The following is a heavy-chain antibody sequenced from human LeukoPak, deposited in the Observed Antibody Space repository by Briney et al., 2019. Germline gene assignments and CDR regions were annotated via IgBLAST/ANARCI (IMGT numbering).Heavy chain of an antibody. J-gene: IGHJ5*02. CDR1: GGSISSGSYY. CDR2: IYTSGST. V-gene: IGHV4-61*02. CDR3: ATTTRFLEWLPNWFDP. D-gene: IGHD3-3*01. Sequence: SETLSLTCTVSGGSISSGSYYWSWIRQPAGKGLEWIGRIYTSGSTNYNPSLKSRVTISVDTSKNQFSLKLSSVTAADTAVYYCATTTRFLEWLPNWFDPWGQGTLVTVSS.